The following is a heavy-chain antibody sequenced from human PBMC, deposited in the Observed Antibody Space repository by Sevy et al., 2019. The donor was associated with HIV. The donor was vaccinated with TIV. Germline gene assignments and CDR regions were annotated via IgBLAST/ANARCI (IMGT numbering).Heavy chain of an antibody. D-gene: IGHD3-22*01. CDR1: GFTFSSYE. J-gene: IGHJ6*02. CDR2: ISSSGSPI. CDR3: ARDLPGDSRMDV. V-gene: IGHV3-48*03. Sequence: GGSLRLSCAASGFTFSSYEMNWVRQAPGKGLEWVSYISSSGSPIYYADSVKGRFTISRDNAKNSLYLQMNSLRAGDTGVYYCARDLPGDSRMDVWGQGTTVTVS.